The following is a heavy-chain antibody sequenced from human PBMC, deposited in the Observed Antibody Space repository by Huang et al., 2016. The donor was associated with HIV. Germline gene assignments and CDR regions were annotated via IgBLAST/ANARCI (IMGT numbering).Heavy chain of an antibody. D-gene: IGHD2-15*01. CDR2: GRYSGRST. J-gene: IGHJ4*02. CDR3: STWWLSNRTPATAFDN. CDR1: ADSGFGLGGYA. Sequence: EVQLLESGGTLVPTGGSLRLSCADSADSGFGLGGYAMSWAGRVTGKGLCWVAAGRYSGRSTYYADSVRGRFTIARDNSKNTAHLQMNNLRAEDTAVYYCSTWWLSNRTPATAFDNWGRGTLVTISS. V-gene: IGHV3-23*01.